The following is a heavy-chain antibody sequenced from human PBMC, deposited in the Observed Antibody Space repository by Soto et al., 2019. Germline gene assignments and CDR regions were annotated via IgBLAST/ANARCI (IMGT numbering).Heavy chain of an antibody. J-gene: IGHJ3*02. V-gene: IGHV1-69*04. D-gene: IGHD3-9*01. CDR1: GGTFSSYT. Sequence: SVKVSCKASGGTFSSYTISWVRQAPGQGLEWMGRIIPILGIANYAQKFQGRVTITADKSTSTAYMELSSLRSEDTAVCYCAREGNELQYFDWTDLHVFDIWGQGKMVTVSS. CDR2: IIPILGIA. CDR3: AREGNELQYFDWTDLHVFDI.